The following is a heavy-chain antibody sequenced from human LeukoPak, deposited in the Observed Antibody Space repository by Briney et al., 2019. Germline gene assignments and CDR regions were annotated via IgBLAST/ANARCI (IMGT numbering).Heavy chain of an antibody. CDR1: GGTFSSYA. CDR3: ARAVQLWLSAFDI. D-gene: IGHD5-18*01. Sequence: SVKVSCKASGGTFSSYAISWVRQAPGQGLEWMGGIIPIFGTANYAQKFQGRVTITTDESTSTAYMELSSLRSEDTAVYYCARAVQLWLSAFDIWGQGTMVTVSP. CDR2: IIPIFGTA. V-gene: IGHV1-69*05. J-gene: IGHJ3*02.